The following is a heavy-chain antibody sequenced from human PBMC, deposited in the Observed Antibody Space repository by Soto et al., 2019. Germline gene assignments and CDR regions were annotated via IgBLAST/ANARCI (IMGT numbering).Heavy chain of an antibody. CDR1: GYTFTSYG. CDR2: INLNTGGT. CDR3: ARDPSSFLGRVYGMDV. J-gene: IGHJ6*02. V-gene: IGHV1-2*02. Sequence: ASVKASCKASGYTFTSYGISWVRQAPGQGLEWMGWINLNTGGTDYAQEFQGRVTMTTATSIRTVYLEVTGLKFDDTAIYYCARDPSSFLGRVYGMDVWGQGTAVTVSS.